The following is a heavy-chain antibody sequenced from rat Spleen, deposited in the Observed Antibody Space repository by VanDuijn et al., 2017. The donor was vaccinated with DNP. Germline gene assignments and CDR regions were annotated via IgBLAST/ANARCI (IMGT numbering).Heavy chain of an antibody. Sequence: EVQLVESGGGLVQPGRSLKLSCAASGFTFSNYGMHWIRQAPAKGLEWVATISYNGGTPYYRDSVKGRFTISRDNAKSTLYLQIDSLRSEDTATYFCATGATEGFPYWGQGTLVSVSS. CDR2: ISYNGGTP. J-gene: IGHJ3*01. CDR1: GFTFSNYG. V-gene: IGHV5-19*01. D-gene: IGHD1-11*01. CDR3: ATGATEGFPY.